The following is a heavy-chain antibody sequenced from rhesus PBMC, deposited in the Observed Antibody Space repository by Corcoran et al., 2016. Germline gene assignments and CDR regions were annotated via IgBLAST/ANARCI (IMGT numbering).Heavy chain of an antibody. Sequence: EVQMVESGGDLAKAGGSLRPSCAASGFTFRDSYLDVVREAPGKGLEGVSRISNDGGRTWYADSVKGRFTISRENAKNTLYLQINSLRVEDTAVYYCGRADYGVDYWGQGVLVTVSS. CDR2: ISNDGGRT. V-gene: IGHV3-178*01. D-gene: IGHD4-29*01. J-gene: IGHJ4*01. CDR1: GFTFRDSY. CDR3: GRADYGVDY.